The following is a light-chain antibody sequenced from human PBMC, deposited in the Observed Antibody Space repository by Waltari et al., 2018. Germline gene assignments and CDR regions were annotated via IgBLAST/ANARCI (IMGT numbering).Light chain of an antibody. J-gene: IGKJ1*01. CDR1: QSVRSSY. V-gene: IGKV3-20*01. CDR2: DAA. Sequence: EIELTQSPGTLSLSPGERATLSCRASQSVRSSYLAWYQQKPGQAPSLLIYDAASRATGIPDRFSGSGSGTDFTLTISRLEPEDFAVYYCQEYGTSRTFGQGTKVEIK. CDR3: QEYGTSRT.